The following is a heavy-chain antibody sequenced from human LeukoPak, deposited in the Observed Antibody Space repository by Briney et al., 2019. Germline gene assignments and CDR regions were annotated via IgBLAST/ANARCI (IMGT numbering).Heavy chain of an antibody. CDR3: ARGPDDDILTGYPHV. D-gene: IGHD3-9*01. Sequence: PGGSLRLSCAASGFTFSSYGMPWVRQAPGKGLEWVAVIWYDGSNKYYADSVKGRFTISRDNSKNTLYLQMNSLRAEDTAVCYCARGPDDDILTGYPHVWGQGTLVTVSS. J-gene: IGHJ4*02. V-gene: IGHV3-33*08. CDR1: GFTFSSYG. CDR2: IWYDGSNK.